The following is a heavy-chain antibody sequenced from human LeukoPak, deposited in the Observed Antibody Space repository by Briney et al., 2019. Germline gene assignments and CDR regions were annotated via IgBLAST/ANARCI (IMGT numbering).Heavy chain of an antibody. CDR2: IKQDGSEK. D-gene: IGHD2-15*01. CDR3: ARAVYCSLLGCPTSNYYYMDV. V-gene: IGHV3-7*01. Sequence: GGSLRLSCAASGFTFSSYWMSWVRQAPGKGLEWVANIKQDGSEKYYVDSAKGRFTISRDNAKNSLYLQMNSLRAEDTAVYYCARAVYCSLLGCPTSNYYYMDVWGKGTTVTVSS. CDR1: GFTFSSYW. J-gene: IGHJ6*03.